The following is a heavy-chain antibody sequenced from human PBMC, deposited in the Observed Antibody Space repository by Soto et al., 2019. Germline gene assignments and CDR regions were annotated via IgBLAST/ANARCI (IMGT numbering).Heavy chain of an antibody. J-gene: IGHJ4*02. Sequence: GGSMRLSCAASGFTFSSYEMNWVRQAPGKGLELVSHISSGGSNTYYVDSGKGIFTITRNNAKYLVYLQMSSLRADDTAVYYCARDIGVGPAGFDYWGQGTLVTVSS. CDR2: ISSGGSNT. V-gene: IGHV3-48*03. CDR3: ARDIGVGPAGFDY. D-gene: IGHD2-2*01. CDR1: GFTFSSYE.